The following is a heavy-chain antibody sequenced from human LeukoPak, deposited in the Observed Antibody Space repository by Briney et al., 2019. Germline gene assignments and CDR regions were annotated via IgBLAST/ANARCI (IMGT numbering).Heavy chain of an antibody. J-gene: IGHJ4*02. D-gene: IGHD1-26*01. Sequence: SETLSLTCTVSGGSISGYYWSWIRQPPGKGLEWIGNIYYSGSTNYNPSLKSRVTISVDTSKNQFSLKLSSVTAADTAVYYCARGPGGDYWGQGTLVTVSS. V-gene: IGHV4-59*01. CDR3: ARGPGGDY. CDR2: IYYSGST. CDR1: GGSISGYY.